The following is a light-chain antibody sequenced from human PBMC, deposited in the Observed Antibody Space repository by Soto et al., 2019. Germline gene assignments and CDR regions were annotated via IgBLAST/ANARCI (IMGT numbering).Light chain of an antibody. V-gene: IGKV1-33*01. CDR3: QQYYNLPIT. J-gene: IGKJ5*01. Sequence: DIQMTQSPSSLSASVGDRVTITCRASQDLDRWLAWYQQKPGEAPKLLIYDASNLETGVPSKFSGSGSGTDFTVTISSLQPEDFATYSCQQYYNLPITFGQGTRLEIK. CDR2: DAS. CDR1: QDLDRW.